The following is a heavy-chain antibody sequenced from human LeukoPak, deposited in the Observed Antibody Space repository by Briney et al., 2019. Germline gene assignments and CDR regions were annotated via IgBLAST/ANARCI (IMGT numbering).Heavy chain of an antibody. CDR3: ARDPESSAFDL. CDR2: IKQDGSMK. Sequence: GGSLRLSCAASGFTFSTYWMSWVRQTPEKGLEFVANIKQDGSMKNYMDSLKARSTISRDNARESLYLEINSLRADDTAVYYCARDPESSAFDLWGQGALVTVSS. J-gene: IGHJ4*02. CDR1: GFTFSTYW. V-gene: IGHV3-7*01.